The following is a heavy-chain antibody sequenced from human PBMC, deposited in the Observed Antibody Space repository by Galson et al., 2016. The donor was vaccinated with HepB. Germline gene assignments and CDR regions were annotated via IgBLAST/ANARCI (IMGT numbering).Heavy chain of an antibody. CDR3: VRVHDVTLNHLLGALDV. CDR2: INGGGGST. D-gene: IGHD3-10*01. Sequence: SLRLSCAASGFTLTTYAMSWVRQTPGKGPEWVSGINGGGGSTYVANSVKGRFTISRDISKSALYLQMNSLRGEDAGVYYCVRVHDVTLNHLLGALDVWGQGTTVAVSS. V-gene: IGHV3-23*01. J-gene: IGHJ6*02. CDR1: GFTLTTYA.